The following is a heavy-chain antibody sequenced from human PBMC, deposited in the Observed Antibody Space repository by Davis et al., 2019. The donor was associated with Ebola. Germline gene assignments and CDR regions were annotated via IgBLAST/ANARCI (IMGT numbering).Heavy chain of an antibody. CDR1: GFTFSSYW. D-gene: IGHD3-16*01. CDR3: ARDYDYYYYGMDV. J-gene: IGHJ6*02. V-gene: IGHV3-23*01. CDR2: ITGSGSLT. Sequence: GGSLRLSCAASGFTFSSYWMSWVRQAPGKGLEWVSAITGSGSLTGYADSVKGRFTISRDNSKNTLYLQMNSLRAEDTAVYYCARDYDYYYYGMDVWGQGTTVTVSS.